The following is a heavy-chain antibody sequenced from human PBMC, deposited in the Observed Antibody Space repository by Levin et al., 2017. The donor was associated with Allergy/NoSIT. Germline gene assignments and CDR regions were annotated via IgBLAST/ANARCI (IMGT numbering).Heavy chain of an antibody. CDR2: IYYSGST. D-gene: IGHD3-3*01. Sequence: SETLSLTCTVSGGSISSYYWSWIRQPPGKGLEWIGYIYYSGSTNYNPSLKSRVTISVDTSKNQFSLKLSSVTAAGTAVYYCARVVPAARTNYDFWSGYWEYYFDYWGQGTLVTVSS. CDR3: ARVVPAARTNYDFWSGYWEYYFDY. J-gene: IGHJ4*02. V-gene: IGHV4-59*01. CDR1: GGSISSYY.